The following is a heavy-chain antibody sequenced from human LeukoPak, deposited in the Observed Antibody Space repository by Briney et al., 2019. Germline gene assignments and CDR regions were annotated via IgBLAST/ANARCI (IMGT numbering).Heavy chain of an antibody. J-gene: IGHJ4*02. Sequence: ASVKVSCKASGYTFTSYGISWVRQAPGQGLEWMGCISAYNGNTNYAQKLQGRVTMTTDTSTSTAYMELRSLRSDDTAVYYCAREKRWLQSSDEYYFDYWGQGTLVTVSS. V-gene: IGHV1-18*01. D-gene: IGHD5-24*01. CDR3: AREKRWLQSSDEYYFDY. CDR1: GYTFTSYG. CDR2: ISAYNGNT.